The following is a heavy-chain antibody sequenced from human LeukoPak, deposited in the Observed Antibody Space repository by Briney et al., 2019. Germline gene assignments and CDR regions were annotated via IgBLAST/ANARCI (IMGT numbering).Heavy chain of an antibody. D-gene: IGHD3-10*01. J-gene: IGHJ4*02. Sequence: GGSLRLSCAASGFTFSNAWLNWVRKAQGKGLACVGHIKSKTDGGTTDYAALVKGRFTILRDDSKNTLFLQMNSLKTEDTAVYYCTLPWGSGSYYDYWGKGTLVTVSS. CDR1: GFTFSNAW. V-gene: IGHV3-15*01. CDR2: IKSKTDGGTT. CDR3: TLPWGSGSYYDY.